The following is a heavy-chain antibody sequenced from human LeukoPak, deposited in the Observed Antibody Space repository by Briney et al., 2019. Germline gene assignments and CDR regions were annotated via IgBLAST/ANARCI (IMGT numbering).Heavy chain of an antibody. CDR3: ARMSIIKRYFDY. CDR2: TGSSGTTI. J-gene: IGHJ4*02. D-gene: IGHD3-10*01. V-gene: IGHV3-48*03. CDR1: GFTFSSYE. Sequence: EAGGSLRLSCAASGFTFSSYEMNWVRQAPGRGLEWVSYTGSSGTTIFYADSVKGRFTISRDNAKKSLYLQMNSLRAEDTAVYFCARMSIIKRYFDYWGQGTLVTVSS.